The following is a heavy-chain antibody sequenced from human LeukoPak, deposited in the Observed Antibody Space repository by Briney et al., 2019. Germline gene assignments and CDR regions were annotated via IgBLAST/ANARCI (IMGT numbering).Heavy chain of an antibody. CDR3: ARGYDFWSGSPPYYYMDV. CDR2: ISAYNGNT. J-gene: IGHJ6*03. Sequence: ASVKVSCKASGYTFTSYGISWVRQAPGQGLEWMGWISAYNGNTNYAQKLQGRVTMTTDTSTSTAYMELRSLRSDDTAVYYCARGYDFWSGSPPYYYMDVWGKGTTVTVSS. D-gene: IGHD3-3*01. V-gene: IGHV1-18*01. CDR1: GYTFTSYG.